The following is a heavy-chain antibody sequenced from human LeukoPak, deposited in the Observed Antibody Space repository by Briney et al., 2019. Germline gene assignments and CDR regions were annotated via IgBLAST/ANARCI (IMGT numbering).Heavy chain of an antibody. CDR2: IKDDGSHT. CDR3: ARGSGIITGIDE. Sequence: PGGSLRLSCAASGFTFSSHWMHWVRQAPGKGLVWVSRIKDDGSHTNYADSVKGRFTISRDNAKNTLSLQMNSPRAEDTAVYYCARGSGIITGIDEWGQGTLVTVSS. J-gene: IGHJ4*02. V-gene: IGHV3-74*01. CDR1: GFTFSSHW. D-gene: IGHD6-25*01.